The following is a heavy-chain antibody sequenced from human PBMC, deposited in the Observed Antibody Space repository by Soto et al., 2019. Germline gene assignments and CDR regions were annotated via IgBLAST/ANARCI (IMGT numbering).Heavy chain of an antibody. CDR3: AREGGSGSPDWYFNV. CDR1: GVSIRGVGCS. CDR2: IFHIGST. J-gene: IGHJ2*01. D-gene: IGHD1-26*01. V-gene: IGHV4-30-2*01. Sequence: PSETLCGTCAVSGVSIRGVGCSLSLIRQPPGKGLEWSGYIFHIGSTYYNPSLKSRVTISVDGSTNPSSLELSSVPAAAPAVYYRAREGGSGSPDWYFNVWGRGTLVPVSS.